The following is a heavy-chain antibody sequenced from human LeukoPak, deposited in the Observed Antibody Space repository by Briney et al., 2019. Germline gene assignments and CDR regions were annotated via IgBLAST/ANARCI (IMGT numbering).Heavy chain of an antibody. CDR2: ISGSGGST. D-gene: IGHD6-25*01. CDR1: GFTFTNYA. Sequence: GGSLRLSCAASGFTFTNYAMSWVRQAPGKGLEWVSAISGSGGSTYYADSVKGRLTISRDNSKNTLYLQMNSLRAEDTAVYYCAKGGLAGRPDYWGQGTLVTVSS. J-gene: IGHJ4*02. V-gene: IGHV3-23*01. CDR3: AKGGLAGRPDY.